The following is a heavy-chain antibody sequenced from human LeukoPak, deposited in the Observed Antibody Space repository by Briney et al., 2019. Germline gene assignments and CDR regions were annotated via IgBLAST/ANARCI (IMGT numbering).Heavy chain of an antibody. V-gene: IGHV4-4*07. J-gene: IGHJ5*02. CDR3: ARDHYYGSGSLNWFDP. CDR1: GGSISSYY. Sequence: SETLSLTCTVSGGSISSYYWSWIRQPAGKGLEWIGRIYTSGSTNYDPSLKSRVTMSVDTSKNQFSLKLSSVTAADTAVYYCARDHYYGSGSLNWFDPWGQGTLVTVSS. CDR2: IYTSGST. D-gene: IGHD3-10*01.